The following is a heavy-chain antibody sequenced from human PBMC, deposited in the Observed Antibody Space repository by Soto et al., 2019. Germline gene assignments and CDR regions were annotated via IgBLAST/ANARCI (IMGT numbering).Heavy chain of an antibody. Sequence: EVQLLESGGDLVQPGGSLTLSCAASRFAFNAYAMNWVRQAPGKGLAWVSAISGGGGAIYYADSVKGRFTISRDNSKNTLYLHMSSLGAEDTANYYCARSVSSIEPADYWGQGTLVTVSS. CDR1: RFAFNAYA. J-gene: IGHJ4*02. CDR3: ARSVSSIEPADY. CDR2: ISGGGGAI. D-gene: IGHD3-3*01. V-gene: IGHV3-23*01.